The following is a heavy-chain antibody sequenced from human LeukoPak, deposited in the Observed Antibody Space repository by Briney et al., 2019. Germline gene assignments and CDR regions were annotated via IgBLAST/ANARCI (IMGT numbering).Heavy chain of an antibody. V-gene: IGHV3-30-3*01. J-gene: IGHJ6*02. D-gene: IGHD3-22*01. CDR1: GFTFSSYA. CDR2: ISYDGSNK. Sequence: GGSLRLSCAASGFTFSSYAMHWVRQAPGKGLEWVAVISYDGSNKYYADSVKGRFTISRDNSKNTLYLQMNSLRAEDTAVYYCARTYYYDSSGYYGNYYYYGMDVWGQGTTVTVSS. CDR3: ARTYYYDSSGYYGNYYYYGMDV.